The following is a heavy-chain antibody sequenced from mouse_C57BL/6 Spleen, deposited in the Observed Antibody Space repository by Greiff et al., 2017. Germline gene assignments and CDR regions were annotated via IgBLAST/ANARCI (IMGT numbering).Heavy chain of an antibody. CDR2: IDPENGDT. Sequence: VQLQQSGAELVRPGASVKLSCTASGFNIKDDYMHWVKQRPEQGLEWIGWIDPENGDTEYASKFQGKATITADTSSNTAYLQLSSLTSEDTAVYYCTRGLLLRYFDYWGQGTTLTVSS. CDR1: GFNIKDDY. J-gene: IGHJ2*01. V-gene: IGHV14-4*01. CDR3: TRGLLLRYFDY. D-gene: IGHD1-1*01.